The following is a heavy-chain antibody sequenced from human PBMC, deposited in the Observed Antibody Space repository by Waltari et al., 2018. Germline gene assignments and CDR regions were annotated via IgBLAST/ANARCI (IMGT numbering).Heavy chain of an antibody. CDR1: GFTFSSDW. J-gene: IGHJ4*02. CDR3: ARDEADSSLDY. V-gene: IGHV3-7*01. D-gene: IGHD6-13*01. CDR2: IKQDGSEK. Sequence: EVQLVESGGGLVQPGGSLRLSCAASGFTFSSDWMSWVRQAPGKGLEWVANIKQDGSEKYYVDSVKGRFTISRDNAKNSLYLQMNSLRAEDTAVYYCARDEADSSLDYWGQGTLVTVSS.